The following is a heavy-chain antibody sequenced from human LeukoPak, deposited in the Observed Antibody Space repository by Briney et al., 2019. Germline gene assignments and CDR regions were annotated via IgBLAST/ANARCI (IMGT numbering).Heavy chain of an antibody. V-gene: IGHV3-73*01. CDR1: GFTFSGSA. CDR2: IRSKANSYAT. Sequence: GGSLRLSCAASGFTFSGSAMHWVRQASGKGLEWVGRIRSKANSYATAYAASVKGRFTISRDDSKNTAYLQMNSLKTEDTAVYYCTTTFSGSLGDSDYWGQGTLVTVSS. J-gene: IGHJ4*02. D-gene: IGHD1-26*01. CDR3: TTTFSGSLGDSDY.